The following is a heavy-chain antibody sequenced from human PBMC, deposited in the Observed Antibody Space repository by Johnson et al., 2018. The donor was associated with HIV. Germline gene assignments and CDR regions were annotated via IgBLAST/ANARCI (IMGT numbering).Heavy chain of an antibody. J-gene: IGHJ3*02. CDR1: GFTFDDYG. V-gene: IGHV3-20*04. Sequence: VQLVESGGGVVRPGGSLRLSCAASGFTFDDYGMTWVRQVPGKGLEWVSGINWNGGSTGYADSVKGRFSIFRDNAKNSLALQMNSLRAEDTALYYCAKDGDVYGYSSSNDIWGQGTMVTVSS. D-gene: IGHD6-13*01. CDR2: INWNGGST. CDR3: AKDGDVYGYSSSNDI.